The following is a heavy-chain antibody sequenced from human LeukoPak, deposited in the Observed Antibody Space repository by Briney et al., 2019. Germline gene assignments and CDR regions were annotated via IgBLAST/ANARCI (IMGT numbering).Heavy chain of an antibody. CDR3: ASGLRYDFWSGYYY. Sequence: SETLSLTCTVSGGSISSYYWSWIRQPAGKGLEWIGRIYTSGSTNYNPSLKSRVTISVDTSKNQFSLKLSSVTAADTAVYYCASGLRYDFWSGYYYWGQGTLVTVSS. J-gene: IGHJ4*02. CDR1: GGSISSYY. V-gene: IGHV4-4*07. CDR2: IYTSGST. D-gene: IGHD3-3*01.